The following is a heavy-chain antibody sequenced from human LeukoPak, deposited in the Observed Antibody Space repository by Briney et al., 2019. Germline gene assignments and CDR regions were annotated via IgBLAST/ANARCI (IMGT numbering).Heavy chain of an antibody. CDR1: GYTFTGYY. J-gene: IGHJ3*02. D-gene: IGHD5-24*01. V-gene: IGHV1-69*05. CDR3: ARGRQWLQLKSAFDI. CDR2: IIPIFGTA. Sequence: SVKVSCKASGYTFTGYYMHWVRQAPGQGLEWMGGIIPIFGTANYAQKFQGRVTITTDESTSTAYMELSSLRSEDTAVYYCARGRQWLQLKSAFDIWGQGTMVTVSS.